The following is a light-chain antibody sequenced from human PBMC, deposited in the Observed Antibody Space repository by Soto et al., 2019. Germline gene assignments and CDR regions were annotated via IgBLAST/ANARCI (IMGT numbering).Light chain of an antibody. Sequence: QLVLTQPASVSGSPGQSITISCTGTSSDVGGYNYVSWYQQHPGKAPKLMIYDVSNRPSGVSNRFSGSKSGNTASLTISGLQTEDEADYYCCSYASTTTSSTRVFGTGTKLTVL. CDR3: CSYASTTTSSTRV. CDR2: DVS. V-gene: IGLV2-14*01. J-gene: IGLJ1*01. CDR1: SSDVGGYNY.